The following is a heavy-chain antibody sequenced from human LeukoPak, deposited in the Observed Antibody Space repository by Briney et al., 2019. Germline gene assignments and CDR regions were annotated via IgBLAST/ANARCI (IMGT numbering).Heavy chain of an antibody. CDR1: GYNLLDHA. V-gene: IGHV1-2*02. Sequence: ASVKVSCKASGYNLLDHALHWVRQAPGQGLEWMGWIKFDDGGTSYGRKFRGRVTMSRDTSVSTVYMELSSLRSEDTAVYYCASAAAGLIWGRGTLVTVSS. CDR3: ASAAAGLI. J-gene: IGHJ4*02. D-gene: IGHD6-13*01. CDR2: IKFDDGGT.